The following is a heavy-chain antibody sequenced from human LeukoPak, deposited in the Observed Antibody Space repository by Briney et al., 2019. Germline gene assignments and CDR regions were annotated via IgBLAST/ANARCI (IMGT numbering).Heavy chain of an antibody. CDR1: GFSLSTSGVG. Sequence: SGPTLVKPTQTLTLTGTFSGFSLSTSGVGVGWIRQPPGKALEWLALIYWDDDKRYRPSLESRLTITKDTSKNQVVLTMTNMDPVDTATYYCAHRLIAAAVFDYWGQGTLVTVSS. J-gene: IGHJ4*02. D-gene: IGHD6-13*01. CDR2: IYWDDDK. V-gene: IGHV2-5*02. CDR3: AHRLIAAAVFDY.